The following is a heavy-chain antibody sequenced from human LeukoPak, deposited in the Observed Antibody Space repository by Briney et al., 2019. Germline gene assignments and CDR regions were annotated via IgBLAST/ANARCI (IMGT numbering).Heavy chain of an antibody. CDR3: ATVNSGSFEGVDY. CDR2: VDPEDGET. CDR1: GYTFTDYY. Sequence: ASVKVSCKVSGYTFTDYYMHWVQQAPGKGLEWMGLVDPEDGETIYAEKFQGRVTITADTSTDTAYMELSSLRSEDTPVYYCATVNSGSFEGVDYWGQGTLVTVSS. V-gene: IGHV1-69-2*01. J-gene: IGHJ4*02. D-gene: IGHD1-26*01.